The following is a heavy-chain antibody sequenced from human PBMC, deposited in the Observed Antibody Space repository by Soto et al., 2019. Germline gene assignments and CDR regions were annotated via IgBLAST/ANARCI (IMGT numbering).Heavy chain of an antibody. D-gene: IGHD6-13*01. J-gene: IGHJ4*02. V-gene: IGHV3-11*06. CDR1: GFTFSDYY. CDR3: ARVRGGRIAAAGDFDY. CDR2: ISSSSSYT. Sequence: GGSLRLSCAASGFTFSDYYMSWIRQAPGKGLEWVSYISSSSSYTNYADSVKGRFTISRDNAKNSLYLQMNSLRAEDTAVYYCARVRGGRIAAAGDFDYWGQGSQVTVSS.